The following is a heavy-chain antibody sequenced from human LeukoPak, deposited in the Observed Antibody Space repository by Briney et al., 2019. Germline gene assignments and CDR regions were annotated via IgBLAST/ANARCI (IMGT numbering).Heavy chain of an antibody. CDR3: ARGSGYCSRTRCPS. D-gene: IGHD2-2*01. V-gene: IGHV4-34*01. J-gene: IGHJ5*02. Sequence: SETLSLTCAVYGGSFSGYYWSWIRQPPGKGLEWIGEINHSGSTHYNPSLKSRVTISVDTSKNQFSLKVRSVTAADTAVYYCARGSGYCSRTRCPSWGQGTLVTVSS. CDR1: GGSFSGYY. CDR2: INHSGST.